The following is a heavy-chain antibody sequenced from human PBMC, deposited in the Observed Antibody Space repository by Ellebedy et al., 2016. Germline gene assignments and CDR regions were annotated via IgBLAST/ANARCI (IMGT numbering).Heavy chain of an antibody. CDR3: ASGVTTASNDAFDI. J-gene: IGHJ3*02. V-gene: IGHV5-51*01. CDR2: IYPGDSDT. Sequence: GESLKISCQGSGYSFSTNWIAWVRQMPGKGLEWMGIIYPGDSDTKYSPSFQGLVTISADTSISTSYVQWSSLKASDTAKYYCASGVTTASNDAFDIWGQGTMVTVSS. D-gene: IGHD1-1*01. CDR1: GYSFSTNW.